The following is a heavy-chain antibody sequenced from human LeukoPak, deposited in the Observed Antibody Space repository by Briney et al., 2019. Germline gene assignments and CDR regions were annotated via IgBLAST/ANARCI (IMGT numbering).Heavy chain of an antibody. D-gene: IGHD6-19*01. V-gene: IGHV4-34*01. J-gene: IGHJ4*02. CDR1: GGSFSGYY. CDR2: INHSGST. Sequence: PSETLSLTCAVYGGSFSGYYWSWIRQPPGKGLECIGEINHSGSTNYNPSLKSRVTISVDTSKNQFSLKLSSVTAPDTAVYYCAGRMGSGFYYWGQGTLVTVSS. CDR3: AGRMGSGFYY.